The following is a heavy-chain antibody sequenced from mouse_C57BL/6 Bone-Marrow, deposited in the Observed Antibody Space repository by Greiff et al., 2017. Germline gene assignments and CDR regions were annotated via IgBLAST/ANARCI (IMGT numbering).Heavy chain of an antibody. CDR1: GFSLSTSGMG. CDR3: ARRGCETTVVARYFDV. CDR2: IYWDDDK. J-gene: IGHJ1*03. D-gene: IGHD1-1*01. V-gene: IGHV8-12*01. Sequence: QVTLKVCGPGLLQSSQTLSLTCSFSGFSLSTSGMGVSWIRQPSGKGLEWLAHIYWDDDKRYNPFLNSRLPISKDTSRKHVFLKFTSVDTADTATYYCARRGCETTVVARYFDVWGTGTTVTVSS.